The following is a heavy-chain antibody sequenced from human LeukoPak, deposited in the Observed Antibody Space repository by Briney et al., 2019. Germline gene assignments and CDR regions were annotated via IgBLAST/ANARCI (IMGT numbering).Heavy chain of an antibody. V-gene: IGHV3-23*01. Sequence: GGSLRLSCAVSGITLSNYGMSWVRQAPGKGLEWVAGISDSGGRTNYADSVKGRFTISRDNAKNSLYLQMNSLRAEDTALYYCARVPSGSGSWLWWFDPWGQGTLVTVSS. CDR2: ISDSGGRT. CDR3: ARVPSGSGSWLWWFDP. J-gene: IGHJ5*02. CDR1: GITLSNYG. D-gene: IGHD3-10*01.